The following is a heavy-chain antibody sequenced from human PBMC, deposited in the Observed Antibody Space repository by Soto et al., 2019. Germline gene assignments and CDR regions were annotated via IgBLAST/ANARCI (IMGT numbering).Heavy chain of an antibody. J-gene: IGHJ6*02. D-gene: IGHD2-21*02. CDR2: IIPIVGTA. CDR3: ALGVEVAYCGGGCYVGVYYYSYGMDP. Sequence: SVKVSCKASGGTFSSYAISWVRQAPGQGLEWMGGIIPIVGTANYAQKFQGRVTITADKSTSTAYMELSSLRSEDTAVYYCALGVEVAYCGGGCYVGVYYYSYGMDPWGQGTTVTVSS. CDR1: GGTFSSYA. V-gene: IGHV1-69*06.